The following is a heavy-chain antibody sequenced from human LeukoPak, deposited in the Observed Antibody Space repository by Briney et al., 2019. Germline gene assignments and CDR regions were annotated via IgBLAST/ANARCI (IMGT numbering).Heavy chain of an antibody. CDR2: INPGDSDT. J-gene: IGHJ4*02. D-gene: IGHD6-19*01. CDR1: GFRFTSYW. Sequence: GGALKISCKGSGFRFTSYWIGGGRQMPGKGLEGMGIINPGDSDTRYSPSLERQVTISAHKSISTAYLQWSSLEASDTAMYYCARHIDNSGWQYWGQGTLVTVSS. V-gene: IGHV5-51*01. CDR3: ARHIDNSGWQY.